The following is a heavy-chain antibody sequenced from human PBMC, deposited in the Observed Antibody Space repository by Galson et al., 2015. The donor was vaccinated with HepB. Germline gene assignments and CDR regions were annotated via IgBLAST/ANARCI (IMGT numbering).Heavy chain of an antibody. CDR1: GFTFSRYA. CDR3: AKRDVAYRSSSGGFDY. D-gene: IGHD6-6*01. CDR2: ISYDGSNE. V-gene: IGHV3-30*18. Sequence: SLRLSCAASGFTFSRYAMHWVRQAPGKGLEWVAIISYDGSNENYADSVRGRFAISRDNSRDTLDVQMDSLKTKNTAVYYCAKRDVAYRSSSGGFDYWGQGTLVTVSS. J-gene: IGHJ4*02.